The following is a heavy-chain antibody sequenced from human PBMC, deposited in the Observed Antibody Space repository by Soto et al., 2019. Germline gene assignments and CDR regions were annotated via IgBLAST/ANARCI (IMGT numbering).Heavy chain of an antibody. V-gene: IGHV1-46*01. CDR1: GYTFTSYY. Sequence: VASVKVSCKASGYTFTSYYMHCVRQAPGQGLEWMGIINPSGGSTSYAQKFQGRVTMTRDTSTSTVYMELSSLRSEDTAVYYCATALSYRSTVVTRWGQGTLVTVS. D-gene: IGHD2-15*01. CDR3: ATALSYRSTVVTR. CDR2: INPSGGST. J-gene: IGHJ4*02.